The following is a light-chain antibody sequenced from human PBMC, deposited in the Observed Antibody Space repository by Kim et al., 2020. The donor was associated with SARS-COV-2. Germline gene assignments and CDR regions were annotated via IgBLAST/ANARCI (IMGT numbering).Light chain of an antibody. Sequence: GERATLNCKSSQTVLYNSNNKNYLAWYQQKPGQAPKLLIYWASIRESGVSDRVSGSGSETDFTLTISSLQAEDVAVYYCQQYYSTPPSFGQGTKLEI. CDR1: QTVLYNSNNKNY. CDR2: WAS. CDR3: QQYYSTPPS. J-gene: IGKJ2*03. V-gene: IGKV4-1*01.